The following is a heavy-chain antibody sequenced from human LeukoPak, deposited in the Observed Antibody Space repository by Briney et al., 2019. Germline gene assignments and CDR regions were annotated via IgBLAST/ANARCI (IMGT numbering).Heavy chain of an antibody. J-gene: IGHJ4*02. CDR2: IYYGGDT. D-gene: IGHD3-3*01. CDR1: GGSINSGDYY. Sequence: SETLSLTCTVSGGSINSGDYYWSWIRQPPGKGLEWIGYIYYGGDTYYNPPLKSRVTISVDTSKNQFSLKLSSVTAADTAVYYCARHPPFWSGYLAIDYWGQGTLATVSS. CDR3: ARHPPFWSGYLAIDY. V-gene: IGHV4-30-4*01.